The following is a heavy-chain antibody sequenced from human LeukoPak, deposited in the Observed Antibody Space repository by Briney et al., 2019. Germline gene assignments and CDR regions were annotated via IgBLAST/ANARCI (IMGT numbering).Heavy chain of an antibody. CDR1: GGSISSSNW. Sequence: SETLSLTCAVSGGSISSSNWWSWVRQPPGKGLEWIGEIYHSGSTNYNPSLKSRVTISVDTSKNQFSLELSSVTAADTAVYYCARERESSSSLWVFDYWGQGTLVTVSS. J-gene: IGHJ4*02. CDR3: ARERESSSSLWVFDY. D-gene: IGHD6-6*01. V-gene: IGHV4-4*02. CDR2: IYHSGST.